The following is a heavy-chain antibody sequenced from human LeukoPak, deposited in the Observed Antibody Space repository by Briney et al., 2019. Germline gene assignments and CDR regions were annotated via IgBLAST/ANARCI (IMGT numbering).Heavy chain of an antibody. CDR2: INPKSGGT. J-gene: IGHJ4*02. CDR3: ARRDSGWDFDY. V-gene: IGHV1-2*02. CDR1: GYTFTNYY. D-gene: IGHD6-19*01. Sequence: ASVNVSCKACGYTFTNYYMHWVRQAPGQGLEWMGWINPKSGGTKYAQKFQGRVTMTRDTSISTAYMELSRLRSDDTAVYYCARRDSGWDFDYWGQGTLVTVSS.